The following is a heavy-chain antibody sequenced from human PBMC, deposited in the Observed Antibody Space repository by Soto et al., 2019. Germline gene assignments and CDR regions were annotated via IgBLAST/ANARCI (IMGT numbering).Heavy chain of an antibody. CDR1: GSTFSSYT. V-gene: IGHV3-23*01. CDR2: ITGSGDLT. CDR3: AREERFNXGYYYVTGDFYYHALDV. Sequence: GGSLRLSCAAPGSTFSSYTFHWVRQAPGKGLEWVSCITGSGDLTHYAESVQGRFTISRDQSRNMLYLQMKSLRVEDTAVYYCAREERFNXGYYYVTGDFYYHALDVWGLGTTVTVSS. J-gene: IGHJ6*02. D-gene: IGHD3-22*01.